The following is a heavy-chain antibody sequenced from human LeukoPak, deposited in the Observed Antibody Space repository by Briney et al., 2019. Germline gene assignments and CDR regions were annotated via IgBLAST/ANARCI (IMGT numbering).Heavy chain of an antibody. CDR2: LSSYNGNT. V-gene: IGHV1-18*01. CDR1: GYTFTSYG. J-gene: IGHJ6*03. Sequence: ASVKVSCKASGYTFTSYGISWVRQAPGQGLEWMGWLSSYNGNTNYAQKFQGRVTMTTDTSTSTAYMDLRSLRSDDTAVYCCARAPRITILGVVTRYYYYMDVWGIGTTVTVSS. CDR3: ARAPRITILGVVTRYYYYMDV. D-gene: IGHD3-3*01.